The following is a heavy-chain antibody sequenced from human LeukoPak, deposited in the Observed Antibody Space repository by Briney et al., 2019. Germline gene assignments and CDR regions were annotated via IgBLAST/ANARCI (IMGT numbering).Heavy chain of an antibody. D-gene: IGHD5-12*01. CDR2: TYYRSKSYN. Sequence: SQTLSLTCALSGDSVSSNSAAWNWVRQSPSRGLEWLGRTYYRSKSYNDYAVSVKSRITINPDTSKNQFSLQLNSVTPEDTAVYYCARGPGYSGYPFNPFAFDIWGQGTMVTVSS. J-gene: IGHJ3*02. CDR1: GDSVSSNSAA. V-gene: IGHV6-1*01. CDR3: ARGPGYSGYPFNPFAFDI.